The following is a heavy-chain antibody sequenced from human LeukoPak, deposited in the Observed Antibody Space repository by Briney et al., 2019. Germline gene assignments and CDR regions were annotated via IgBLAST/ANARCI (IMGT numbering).Heavy chain of an antibody. Sequence: PGGSLRLSCAASGFTFSSYWMSWVRQAPGKGLEWVANIKQDGSEKYYVDSVKGRFTISRDNAKNSLYLQMNSLRAEDTAVYYCARDGSSGSRAFDIWGQGTMVTVSS. CDR3: ARDGSSGSRAFDI. CDR2: IKQDGSEK. CDR1: GFTFSSYW. D-gene: IGHD6-19*01. J-gene: IGHJ3*02. V-gene: IGHV3-7*01.